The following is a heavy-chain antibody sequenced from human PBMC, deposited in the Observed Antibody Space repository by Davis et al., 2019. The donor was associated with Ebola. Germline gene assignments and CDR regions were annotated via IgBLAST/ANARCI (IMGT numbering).Heavy chain of an antibody. D-gene: IGHD2-2*01. J-gene: IGHJ4*02. CDR3: ASLKLVPAAPPIDY. CDR2: IYHSGST. CDR1: GGSISSGGYS. V-gene: IGHV4-30-2*01. Sequence: PSETLSLTCAVSGGSISSGGYSWSWIRQPPGKGLEWIGYIYHSGSTYYNPSLKSRVTISVDRSKNQFSLKLSSVTAADTAVYYCASLKLVPAAPPIDYWGQGTLVTVSS.